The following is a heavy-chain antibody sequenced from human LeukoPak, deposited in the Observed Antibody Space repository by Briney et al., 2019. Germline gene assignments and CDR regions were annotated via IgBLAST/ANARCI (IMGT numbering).Heavy chain of an antibody. J-gene: IGHJ4*02. CDR2: INHSGST. Sequence: SETLSLTCAVYGGSFSGYYWSWIRQPPGKGLEWIGEINHSGSTNYNPSLKSRVTISVDTSKNQFSLKLSSATAADTAVYYCARAYVYWGRGTLVTVSS. CDR1: GGSFSGYY. V-gene: IGHV4-34*01. CDR3: ARAYVY. D-gene: IGHD3-16*01.